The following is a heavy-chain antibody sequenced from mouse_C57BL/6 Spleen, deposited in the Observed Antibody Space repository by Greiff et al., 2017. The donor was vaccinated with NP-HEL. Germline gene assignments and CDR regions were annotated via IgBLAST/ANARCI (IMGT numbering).Heavy chain of an antibody. J-gene: IGHJ1*03. Sequence: QVQLKESGPGLVQPSQSLSITCTVSGFSLTSYGVHWVRQSPGKGLEWLGVIWRGGSTDYNAAFMSRLSITKDNSKSQVFFKMNSLQADDTAIYYCAKNFRANWDSDWYFDVWGTGTTVTVSS. V-gene: IGHV2-5*01. CDR2: IWRGGST. CDR3: AKNFRANWDSDWYFDV. D-gene: IGHD4-1*01. CDR1: GFSLTSYG.